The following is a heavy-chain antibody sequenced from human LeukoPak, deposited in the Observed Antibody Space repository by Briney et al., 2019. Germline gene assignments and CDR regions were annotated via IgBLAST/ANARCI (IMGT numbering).Heavy chain of an antibody. D-gene: IGHD1-26*01. Sequence: ASVKVSCKASGYSFNTYMNWVRQATGPGLEWMGWMNPNSGNTGYAQKFQGRVTMTRNTSISTAYMELSSLRSEDTAVYYCARGAGADIIDYWGQGTLVTVSS. CDR2: MNPNSGNT. J-gene: IGHJ4*02. CDR1: GYSFNTY. CDR3: ARGAGADIIDY. V-gene: IGHV1-8*02.